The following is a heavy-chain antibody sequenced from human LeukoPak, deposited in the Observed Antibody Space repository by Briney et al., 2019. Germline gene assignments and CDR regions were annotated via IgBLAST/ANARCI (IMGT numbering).Heavy chain of an antibody. J-gene: IGHJ5*02. D-gene: IGHD3-10*01. Sequence: PSQTLSLTCTVSGGSISSGGSYWSWIREHPGTGLEWIGYISYSGSTYYNPSLKSRVSISVDTSKNQFSLKLNSVSAADTAVYYCARVMNRIAMIRGVPGLEWFDPWGQGTLVTVSS. CDR3: ARVMNRIAMIRGVPGLEWFDP. V-gene: IGHV4-31*03. CDR2: ISYSGST. CDR1: GGSISSGGSY.